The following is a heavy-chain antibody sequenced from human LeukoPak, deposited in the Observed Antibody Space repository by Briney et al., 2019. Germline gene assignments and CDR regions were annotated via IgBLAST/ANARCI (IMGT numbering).Heavy chain of an antibody. Sequence: PGGSLRLSCAASGFTFSSYAMSWVRQAPGKGLEWVSAISGSGGSTYYADSVKDRFTISRDNAKNSLYLQMNSLRAEDTALYYCAKDTSYYYGSGSSGHAFDIWGQGTMVTVSS. CDR3: AKDTSYYYGSGSSGHAFDI. J-gene: IGHJ3*02. D-gene: IGHD3-10*01. V-gene: IGHV3-23*01. CDR2: ISGSGGST. CDR1: GFTFSSYA.